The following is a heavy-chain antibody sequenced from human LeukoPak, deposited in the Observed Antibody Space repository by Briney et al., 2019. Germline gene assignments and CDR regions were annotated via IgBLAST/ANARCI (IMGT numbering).Heavy chain of an antibody. D-gene: IGHD5-24*01. Sequence: TGGSLSPSWAAPGFTLSSYAMSGVRKAQGKGLEWVSAISGSGGSTYYADSVKGRFTISRDNSKNTLYLQMNSLRAEDTAVYYCAKGDGDYWGQGTLVTVSS. CDR2: ISGSGGST. V-gene: IGHV3-23*01. CDR3: AKGDGDY. J-gene: IGHJ4*02. CDR1: GFTLSSYA.